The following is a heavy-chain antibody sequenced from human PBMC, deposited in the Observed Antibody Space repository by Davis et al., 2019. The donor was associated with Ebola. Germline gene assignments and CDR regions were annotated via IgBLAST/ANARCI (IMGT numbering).Heavy chain of an antibody. D-gene: IGHD1-26*01. CDR3: TTHRVGATLG. CDR1: GFTFGDYA. CDR2: IRSKAYGGTT. J-gene: IGHJ4*02. V-gene: IGHV3-49*03. Sequence: GESLKISCTASGFTFGDYAMSWFRQAPGKGLEWVGFIRSKAYGGTTEYAAPVKGRFTISRDDSKNTLYLQMNSLKTEDTAVYYCTTHRVGATLGWGQGTLVTVSS.